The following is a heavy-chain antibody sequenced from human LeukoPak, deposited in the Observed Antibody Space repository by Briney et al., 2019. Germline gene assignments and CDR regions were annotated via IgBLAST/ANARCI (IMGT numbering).Heavy chain of an antibody. Sequence: PSETLSLTCTVPGGSISSHYWSWIRQPPGKGLEWIGYIYYSGSTNYNPSLKSRVTISVDTSKNQFSLNLSSVTAADTAVYYCARDVVVVPAAIHYGMDVWGQGTTVTVSS. CDR1: GGSISSHY. D-gene: IGHD2-2*01. J-gene: IGHJ6*02. CDR2: IYYSGST. CDR3: ARDVVVVPAAIHYGMDV. V-gene: IGHV4-59*11.